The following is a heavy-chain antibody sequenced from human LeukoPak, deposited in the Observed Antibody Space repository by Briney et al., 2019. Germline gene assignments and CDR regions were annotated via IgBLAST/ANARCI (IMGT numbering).Heavy chain of an antibody. CDR2: INPNSGGT. CDR1: GYTFTVYY. Sequence: ASVTVSCTASGYTFTVYYMHWVRQAPGQGLERMGWINPNSGGTNYAQKFQGRVTMTRDTSISTAYMELSRLRSDDTAVYYCARLKRNRYCSSTSCPNNYYYYYYMDVWGKGTTVTVSS. V-gene: IGHV1-2*02. D-gene: IGHD2-2*01. J-gene: IGHJ6*03. CDR3: ARLKRNRYCSSTSCPNNYYYYYYMDV.